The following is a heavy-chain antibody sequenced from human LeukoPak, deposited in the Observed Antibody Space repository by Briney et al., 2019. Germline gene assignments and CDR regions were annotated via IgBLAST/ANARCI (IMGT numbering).Heavy chain of an antibody. D-gene: IGHD2-15*01. J-gene: IGHJ4*02. CDR3: ARGWWFDY. CDR2: IKSDGSST. V-gene: IGHV3-74*01. CDR1: GFTFSSYW. Sequence: PGGSLRLSCAASGFTFSSYWMEWVRQAPGKGLVWVSRIKSDGSSTSYADSVKGRFTISRDNDKNTLYLQMNSLRAEDTAVYYCARGWWFDYWGQGILVTVSS.